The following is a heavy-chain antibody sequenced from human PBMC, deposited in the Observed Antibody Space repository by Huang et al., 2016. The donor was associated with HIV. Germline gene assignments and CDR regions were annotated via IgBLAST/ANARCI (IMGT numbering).Heavy chain of an antibody. J-gene: IGHJ4*02. CDR2: INSDGSST. V-gene: IGHV3-74*01. CDR3: ARETPNPYYDFWSVFGEYFDY. D-gene: IGHD3-3*01. Sequence: EVHLVESGGGLVQPGGSLRLSCAASGFMFSSYWMHWVRQVPGKGLVWVSRINSDGSSTNYADAVKGRFTISRDNAENTLYLQMNSLRAEDTAVYYCARETPNPYYDFWSVFGEYFDYWGQGALVTVSS. CDR1: GFMFSSYW.